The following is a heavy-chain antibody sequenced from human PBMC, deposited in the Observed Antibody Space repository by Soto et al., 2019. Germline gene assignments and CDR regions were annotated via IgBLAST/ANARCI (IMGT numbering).Heavy chain of an antibody. CDR1: GFTFSSYA. J-gene: IGHJ4*02. D-gene: IGHD3-22*01. CDR3: AKEYDSSGYYPDY. Sequence: EVQLLESGGGLVQPGGSLRLSCAASGFTFSSYAMTWVRQAPGKGLEWVSVISGSGGSTYFADSVKGRFTISRDNYKTELYLQMSSLRAEETALYYRAKEYDSSGYYPDYWGQGTLVTVSS. CDR2: ISGSGGST. V-gene: IGHV3-23*01.